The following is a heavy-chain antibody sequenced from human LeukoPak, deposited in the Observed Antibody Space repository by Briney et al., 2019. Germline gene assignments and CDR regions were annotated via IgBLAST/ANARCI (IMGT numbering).Heavy chain of an antibody. CDR2: IYYSGST. J-gene: IGHJ4*02. V-gene: IGHV4-59*01. CDR1: GGSISSYY. Sequence: SETLSLTCTVSGGSISSYYWSWIRQPPGKGLEWIGYIYYSGSTNYNPSLKSRVTISVDTSKNQFSLKLNSVTAADTAVYYCARLTTVVTFYYFDYWGQGTLVTVSS. D-gene: IGHD4-17*01. CDR3: ARLTTVVTFYYFDY.